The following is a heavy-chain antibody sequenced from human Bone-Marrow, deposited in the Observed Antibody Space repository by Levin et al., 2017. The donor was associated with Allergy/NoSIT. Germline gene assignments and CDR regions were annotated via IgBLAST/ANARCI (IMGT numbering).Heavy chain of an antibody. CDR3: ARLDGYTEPSVFIYGLDV. CDR1: GFAFTTYS. Sequence: KTGGSLRLSCKVFGFAFTTYSIGWVRQMPGKGLEWMGIISPGNSKTLYSPSFEGQVTISVDKSSSTAYLQWISLKTSDSATYFCARLDGYTEPSVFIYGLDVWGQGTLVTVSS. D-gene: IGHD3/OR15-3a*01. CDR2: ISPGNSKT. J-gene: IGHJ4*02. V-gene: IGHV5-51*01.